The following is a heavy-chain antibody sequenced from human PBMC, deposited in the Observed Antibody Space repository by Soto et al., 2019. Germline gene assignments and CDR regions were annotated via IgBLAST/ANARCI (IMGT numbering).Heavy chain of an antibody. J-gene: IGHJ4*02. V-gene: IGHV1-8*01. CDR1: GYPFSAVD. D-gene: IGHD2-15*01. CDR3: VRQPGGVATPGDDY. Sequence: QVQLVQSGAEVKKPGASVKVSCEASGYPFSAVDINWVRQAGGQGLEWMGWMNPDSGDTAFAQRFQDRITMTRSTSISTAYMELSRLTSDDTAVYFCVRQPGGVATPGDDYWGQGTLVTVSS. CDR2: MNPDSGDT.